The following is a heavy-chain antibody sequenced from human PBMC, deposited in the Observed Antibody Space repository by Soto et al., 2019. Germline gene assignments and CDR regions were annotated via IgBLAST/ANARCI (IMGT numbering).Heavy chain of an antibody. CDR3: ARTPRGDFWSGYYHYHYYYKDV. Sequence: QVQLVQSAAEVKEPGTSVKVSCKTSGYSFTHYGITWVRQAPGQGLEWLGWVSTYNGDTDYTQKVEGRVTTTADTSTSTAYMELRSLRSGDTAVYYCARTPRGDFWSGYYHYHYYYKDVRGAGTTVIVSS. CDR2: VSTYNGDT. J-gene: IGHJ6*03. V-gene: IGHV1-18*01. CDR1: GYSFTHYG. D-gene: IGHD3-3*01.